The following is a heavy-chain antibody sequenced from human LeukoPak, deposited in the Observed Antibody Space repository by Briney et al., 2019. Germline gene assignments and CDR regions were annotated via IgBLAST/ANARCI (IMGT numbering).Heavy chain of an antibody. D-gene: IGHD6-13*01. J-gene: IGHJ4*02. V-gene: IGHV3-11*01. CDR3: ARDIEAAGLFLDY. CDR2: ISIGATTI. CDR1: GFIFSDYY. Sequence: GGSLRLSCAASGFIFSDYYMAWIRQAPGKGLECVSYISIGATTIYYADSVKGRFTISRDNAKNSLYLQMNSLRAEDTAVYYCARDIEAAGLFLDYWGRGSLVTVSS.